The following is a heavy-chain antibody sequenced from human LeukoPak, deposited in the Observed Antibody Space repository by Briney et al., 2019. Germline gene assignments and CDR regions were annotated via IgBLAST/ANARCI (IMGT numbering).Heavy chain of an antibody. CDR1: GFTFSSYA. J-gene: IGHJ4*02. Sequence: GGSLGLSCPASGFTFSSYAMSWVRQAPGKGLEWVSSISDSGSGTYYADSVKGRFTISRDNSKNTLYLQMNSLRAEDTAVYYCAKEMGYSSGSYFDYWGQGTLVTVSS. CDR2: ISDSGSGT. CDR3: AKEMGYSSGSYFDY. V-gene: IGHV3-23*01. D-gene: IGHD6-19*01.